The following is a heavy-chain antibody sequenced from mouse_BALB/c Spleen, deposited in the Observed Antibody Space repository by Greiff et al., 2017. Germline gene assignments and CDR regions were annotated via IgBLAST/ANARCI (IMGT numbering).Heavy chain of an antibody. D-gene: IGHD2-10*02. CDR1: GYAFSSYW. CDR3: ARLEYGNHFDY. J-gene: IGHJ2*01. Sequence: QVHVKQSGAELVRPGSSVKISCKASGYAFSSYWMNWVKQRPGQGLEWIGQIYPGDGDTNYNGKFKGKATLTADKSSSTAYMQLSSLTSEDSAVYFCARLEYGNHFDYWGQGTTLTVSS. CDR2: IYPGDGDT. V-gene: IGHV1-80*01.